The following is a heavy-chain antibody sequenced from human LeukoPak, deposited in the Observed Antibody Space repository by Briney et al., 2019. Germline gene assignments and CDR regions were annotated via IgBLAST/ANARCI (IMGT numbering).Heavy chain of an antibody. Sequence: PGGSLRLSCAASGFTFSSYAMSWVRQAPGKGLEWVSAISGSGGSTYYADSVKGRFTISRDNSKNTLYLQMNSLRAEDTAVYYCARYYYDSSGFTTRFDYWGQGTLVTVSS. D-gene: IGHD3-22*01. V-gene: IGHV3-23*01. J-gene: IGHJ4*02. CDR3: ARYYYDSSGFTTRFDY. CDR2: ISGSGGST. CDR1: GFTFSSYA.